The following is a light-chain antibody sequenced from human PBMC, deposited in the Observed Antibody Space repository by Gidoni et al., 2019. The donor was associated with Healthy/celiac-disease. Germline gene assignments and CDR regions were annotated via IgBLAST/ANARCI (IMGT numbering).Light chain of an antibody. CDR1: QSISSY. CDR2: AAS. V-gene: IGKV1-39*01. CDR3: QQSYSTPFT. Sequence: DIQMPQSPSSLSASVGDRVTLTCRASQSISSYLNWYQQKPGKATKLLIYAASSLQSGVPSRFSGSGSGTDFTLTISSLQPEDFATYYCQQSYSTPFTFGPGTNVDIK. J-gene: IGKJ3*01.